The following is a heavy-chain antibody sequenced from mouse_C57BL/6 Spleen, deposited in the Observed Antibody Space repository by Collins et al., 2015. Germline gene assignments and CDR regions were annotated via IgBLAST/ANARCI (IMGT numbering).Heavy chain of an antibody. J-gene: IGHJ2*01. CDR1: GFTLVTPG. CDR3: TRRSAYYYGSSYFDY. D-gene: IGHD1-1*01. Sequence: EVKLEESGGGLVQPGGSMKLSCAASGFTLVTPGWTGSASLQRRGLSGLTEIRNKANNHATYYAESVKGRFTISRDDSKSSVYLQMNSLRAEDTGIYYCTRRSAYYYGSSYFDYWGQGTTLTVSS. V-gene: IGHV6-6*01. CDR2: IRNKANNHAT.